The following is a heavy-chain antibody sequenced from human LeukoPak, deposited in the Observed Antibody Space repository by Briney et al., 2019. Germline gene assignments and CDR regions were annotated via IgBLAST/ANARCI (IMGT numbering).Heavy chain of an antibody. CDR3: ATWRTAKTGFDY. D-gene: IGHD1-1*01. CDR1: GGSISNNNYY. J-gene: IGHJ4*02. V-gene: IGHV4-39*01. Sequence: SETLSLTCTVSGGSISNNNYYWAWIRQPPGKGLECIDSIYYSGSPSYNPSLKSRVTISVDTSKNQFSLRLSSVTAADTAVYYCATWRTAKTGFDYWGQGTLVTVSS. CDR2: IYYSGSP.